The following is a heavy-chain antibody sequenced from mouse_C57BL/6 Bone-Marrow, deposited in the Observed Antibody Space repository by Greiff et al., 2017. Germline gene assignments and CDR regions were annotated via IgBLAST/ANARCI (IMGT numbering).Heavy chain of an antibody. CDR1: GFTFSDYY. CDR2: INYDGSST. CDR3: ARKGAQALDY. J-gene: IGHJ2*01. V-gene: IGHV5-16*01. Sequence: EVKLVESEGGLVQPGSSMKLSCTASGFTFSDYYMAWVRQVPEKGLEWVANINYDGSSTYYLDSLKSRFIISRDNAKNILYLQMSSLKSEDTATYYCARKGAQALDYWGQGTTLTVSS. D-gene: IGHD3-2*02.